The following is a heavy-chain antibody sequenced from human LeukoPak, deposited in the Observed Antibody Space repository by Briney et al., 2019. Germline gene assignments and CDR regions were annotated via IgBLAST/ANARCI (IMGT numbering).Heavy chain of an antibody. CDR2: INHSGST. J-gene: IGHJ4*02. D-gene: IGHD6-19*01. CDR3: ARGVIAVAAPYYFDY. V-gene: IGHV4-34*01. CDR1: GGSFSGYY. Sequence: SETLSLTCAVYGGSFSGYYWGWIRQPPGKRPEWIGEINHSGSTNYNPSLKSRVTISVDTSKNQFSLKLSSVTAADTAVYYCARGVIAVAAPYYFDYWGQGTLVTVSS.